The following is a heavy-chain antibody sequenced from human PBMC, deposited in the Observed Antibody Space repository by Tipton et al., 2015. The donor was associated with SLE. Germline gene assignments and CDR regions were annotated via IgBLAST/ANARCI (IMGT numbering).Heavy chain of an antibody. CDR3: ARYANWGQLHYFDY. Sequence: LRLSCSIYGGSFGGYYWSWIRQPPGKGLEWIGEINHGGSTNYNPSLKSRVTISVDTSKNQFSLKMSSVNAADTAVYYCARYANWGQLHYFDYWGQGTLVTVSS. D-gene: IGHD7-27*01. CDR2: INHGGST. CDR1: GGSFGGYY. J-gene: IGHJ4*02. V-gene: IGHV4-34*09.